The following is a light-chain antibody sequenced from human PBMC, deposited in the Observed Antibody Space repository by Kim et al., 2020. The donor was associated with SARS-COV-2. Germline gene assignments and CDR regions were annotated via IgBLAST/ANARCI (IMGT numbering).Light chain of an antibody. V-gene: IGKV3-20*01. CDR1: QSVSSSY. J-gene: IGKJ4*01. CDR2: GAS. Sequence: PGERATLSCRASQSVSSSYLAGYQQKPGQAPRLLIYGASSRATGIPDRFSGSGSGTDFTLTISRLEPEDFAVYYCQQYGSSQGLTFGGGTKVDIK. CDR3: QQYGSSQGLT.